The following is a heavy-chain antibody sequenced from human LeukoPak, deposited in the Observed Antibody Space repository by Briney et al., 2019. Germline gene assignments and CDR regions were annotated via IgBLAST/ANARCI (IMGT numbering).Heavy chain of an antibody. Sequence: GGSLRLSCAASGFTFSSYGMHWVRQAPGKGLEWVAVIWYDGSNKYYADSVKGRFTISRDNSKNTLYLQMNSLRAEDTAVYYCARGSGAAGARDYYYGMDVWGQGTTVTVSS. CDR1: GFTFSSYG. CDR3: ARGSGAAGARDYYYGMDV. J-gene: IGHJ6*02. CDR2: IWYDGSNK. V-gene: IGHV3-33*01. D-gene: IGHD6-13*01.